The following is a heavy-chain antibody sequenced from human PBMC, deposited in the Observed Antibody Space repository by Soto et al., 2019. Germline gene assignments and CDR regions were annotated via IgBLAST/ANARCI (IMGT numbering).Heavy chain of an antibody. Sequence: RASVKVSCKASGYTFTNYGITWVRQALGQGLEWMGWIGAYNGNTHYTERLQGRVTMTTDTSTSTAYMELSSLRVEDTAVYYCARRQISPPTRGAASARGGMDVWGQGTTVTVSS. CDR3: ARRQISPPTRGAASARGGMDV. V-gene: IGHV1-18*01. CDR1: GYTFTNYG. J-gene: IGHJ6*02. D-gene: IGHD6-13*01. CDR2: IGAYNGNT.